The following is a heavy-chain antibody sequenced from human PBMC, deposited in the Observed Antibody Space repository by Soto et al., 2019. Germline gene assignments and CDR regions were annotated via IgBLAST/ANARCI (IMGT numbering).Heavy chain of an antibody. V-gene: IGHV1-18*04. CDR3: ARGPAAIRGSYYYYYGMDV. D-gene: IGHD2-2*02. CDR1: GYTFTSYG. CDR2: ISAYNGNT. Sequence: SVKVSCKASGYTFTSYGISWVRQAPGQGLEWMGWISAYNGNTNYAQKLQGRVTMTTDTSTSTAYMELRSLRSDDTAVYYCARGPAAIRGSYYYYYGMDVWGQGTTVIVSS. J-gene: IGHJ6*02.